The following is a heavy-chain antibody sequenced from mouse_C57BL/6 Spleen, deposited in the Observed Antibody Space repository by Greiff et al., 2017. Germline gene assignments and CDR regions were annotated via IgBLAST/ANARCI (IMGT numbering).Heavy chain of an antibody. D-gene: IGHD1-1*01. CDR3: ASGYGSSWRFAY. V-gene: IGHV1-64*01. CDR2: IHPNSGST. CDR1: GYTFTSYW. J-gene: IGHJ3*01. Sequence: QVQLQQPGAELVKPGASVKLSCKASGYTFTSYWMHWVKQRPGQGLEWIGMIHPNSGSTNYNEKFKSKATLTVDKSSSTAYMQLSSLTSEDSAVYYCASGYGSSWRFAYWGQGTLVTVSA.